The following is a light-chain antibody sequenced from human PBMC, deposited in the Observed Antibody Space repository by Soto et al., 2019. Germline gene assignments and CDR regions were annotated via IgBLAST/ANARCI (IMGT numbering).Light chain of an antibody. CDR3: QQYKNWPHFT. CDR1: QSVSTK. Sequence: EIVMTQSPATLSVSPGERATLSCRASQSVSTKLAWYRHKPGQAPRLLIYGASTRATGIPARFSGSGSGTEFTLTINNLQSEDFAVYYCQQYKNWPHFTFGPGTTVDIK. CDR2: GAS. V-gene: IGKV3-15*01. J-gene: IGKJ3*01.